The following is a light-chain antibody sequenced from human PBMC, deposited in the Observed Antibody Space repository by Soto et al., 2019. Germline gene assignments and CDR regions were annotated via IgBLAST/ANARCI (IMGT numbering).Light chain of an antibody. Sequence: SSELTQPPSVSVSPGQTASITCSGDKLGDKYVCWYQQKPGQSPVLVIYQDRKRPSGIPERFSGSNSGNTATLTISGTQAMDEADYYCQAWDSSTAGVFGGGTKVTVL. CDR3: QAWDSSTAGV. CDR2: QDR. CDR1: KLGDKY. J-gene: IGLJ2*01. V-gene: IGLV3-1*01.